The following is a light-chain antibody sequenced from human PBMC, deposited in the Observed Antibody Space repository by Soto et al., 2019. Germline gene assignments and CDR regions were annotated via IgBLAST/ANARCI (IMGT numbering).Light chain of an antibody. CDR2: GNN. CDR1: SSNIGAGYD. CDR3: QSYDSSLSKRV. J-gene: IGLJ2*01. Sequence: QAVVTQPPSVSGAPGQRVTISCTGSSSNIGAGYDVHWYQQLPGTAPKLLIYGNNNRPSGAPDRFSGSKSGTSASLAITGLQAEDEADYYCQSYDSSLSKRVFGGGTKLTVL. V-gene: IGLV1-40*01.